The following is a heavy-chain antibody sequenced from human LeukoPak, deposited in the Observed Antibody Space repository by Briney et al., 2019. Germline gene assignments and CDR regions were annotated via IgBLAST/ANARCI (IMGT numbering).Heavy chain of an antibody. CDR3: ARSPPGYCSGGSCYEGRANWFDP. CDR1: GFTVTNYY. CDR2: ISSSSSYI. J-gene: IGHJ5*02. D-gene: IGHD2-15*01. Sequence: PGGSLRLSCAASGFTVTNYYVNWVRQAPGKGLEWVSSISSSSSYIYYADAVKGRFTISRDNAKNSLYLQMNSLRAEDTAVYYCARSPPGYCSGGSCYEGRANWFDPWGQGTLVTVSS. V-gene: IGHV3-21*01.